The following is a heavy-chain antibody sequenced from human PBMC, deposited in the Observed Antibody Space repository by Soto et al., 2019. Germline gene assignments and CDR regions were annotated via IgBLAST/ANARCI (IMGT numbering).Heavy chain of an antibody. CDR1: GFTFSSYG. CDR3: ARDPLGYYYDSSGYRNDAFDI. Sequence: GGSLRLSCAASGFTFSSYGMHWVRQAPGKGLEWVAVIWYDGSNKYYADSVKGRFTISRDNSKNTLYLQMNSLRAEDTAVYYCARDPLGYYYDSSGYRNDAFDIWGQGTMVTVSS. J-gene: IGHJ3*02. V-gene: IGHV3-33*01. CDR2: IWYDGSNK. D-gene: IGHD3-22*01.